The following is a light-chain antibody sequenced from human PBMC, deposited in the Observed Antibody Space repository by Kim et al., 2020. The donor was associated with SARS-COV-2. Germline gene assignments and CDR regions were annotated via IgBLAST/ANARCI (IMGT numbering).Light chain of an antibody. CDR3: HQHMTCPGKIT. J-gene: IGKJ5*01. CDR1: HSVNFN. Sequence: PDERETLSLGASHSVNFNLVKYPQNPRQAPRLLSYGASTGATGVPARFGSIGSGREFTLTIISMQSVDLADYYGHQHMTCPGKITFGQGTRLEIK. V-gene: IGKV3-15*01. CDR2: GAS.